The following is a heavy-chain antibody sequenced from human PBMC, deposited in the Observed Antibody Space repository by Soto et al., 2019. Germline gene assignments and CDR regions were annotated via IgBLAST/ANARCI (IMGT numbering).Heavy chain of an antibody. J-gene: IGHJ4*02. V-gene: IGHV3-74*01. D-gene: IGHD2-2*01. CDR1: GFTFSSYW. CDR3: ARVGVGKYHFEL. Sequence: EVQLVESGGGLVQPGGSLRLSCAASGFTFSSYWMHWVRQAPGKGLVWVSRINYDGTTTSHADSVEGRFTISRDNGKDTLDLQMNSLRAEDTALYYCARVGVGKYHFELLGQGTLVTVSS. CDR2: INYDGTTT.